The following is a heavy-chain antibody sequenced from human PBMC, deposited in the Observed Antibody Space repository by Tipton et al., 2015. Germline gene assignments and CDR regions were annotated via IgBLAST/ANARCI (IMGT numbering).Heavy chain of an antibody. CDR1: SDSINKYY. V-gene: IGHV4-59*01. CDR3: ARGRNNAFDI. Sequence: TLSLTCTVSSDSINKYYWSWIRQPPGKELQWIGYIQYSGGTNYNPSLESRVSMSVDTSKTQFSLTLNSVTAADTAVYYCARGRNNAFDIWGQGTLVTVSS. CDR2: IQYSGGT. J-gene: IGHJ3*02.